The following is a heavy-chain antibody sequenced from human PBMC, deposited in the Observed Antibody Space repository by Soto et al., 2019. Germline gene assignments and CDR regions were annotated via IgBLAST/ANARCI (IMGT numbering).Heavy chain of an antibody. CDR3: ARDDATGTNRGYCFWYFDY. J-gene: IGHJ4*02. CDR2: IIPILGIA. D-gene: IGHD2-21*01. CDR1: GGTFSSYT. Sequence: QVQLVQSGAEVKKPGSSVKVSCKASGGTFSSYTISWVRQAPGQGLEWMGRIIPILGIANYAQKFQGRVTITAEKSTSTAYMELSSLRSEDTAVYFWARDDATGTNRGYCFWYFDYWGQGTLVTVSS. V-gene: IGHV1-69*08.